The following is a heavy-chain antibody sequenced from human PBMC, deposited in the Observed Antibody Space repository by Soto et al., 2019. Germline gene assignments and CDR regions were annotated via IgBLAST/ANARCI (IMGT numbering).Heavy chain of an antibody. Sequence: EVQLLASGGGLVQPGGSLRLSCAASGFTFSNFPMSWVRQAPGKGLEWVSLISAINTGTYYADSVKGRFTISRDNSKNTLYLQMNSLRAEDTAIYFCARREAVAGANDYWGQGTLVTVSS. D-gene: IGHD6-19*01. V-gene: IGHV3-23*01. CDR3: ARREAVAGANDY. CDR1: GFTFSNFP. CDR2: ISAINTGT. J-gene: IGHJ4*02.